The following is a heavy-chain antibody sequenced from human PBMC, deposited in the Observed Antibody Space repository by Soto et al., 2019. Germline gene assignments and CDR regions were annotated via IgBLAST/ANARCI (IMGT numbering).Heavy chain of an antibody. J-gene: IGHJ5*02. CDR2: IYYSGST. V-gene: IGHV4-31*03. CDR1: GASMSSGGYY. CDR3: ARDRHNNFFDP. D-gene: IGHD6-6*01. Sequence: PSETLSLTCTVSGASMSSGGYYWTWIRQSPGKGLEWIGYIYYSGSTYYNPSLESRVAISLDTSRSQSSLTLHSVTAADTAIYYCARDRHNNFFDPWGQGTLVTVS.